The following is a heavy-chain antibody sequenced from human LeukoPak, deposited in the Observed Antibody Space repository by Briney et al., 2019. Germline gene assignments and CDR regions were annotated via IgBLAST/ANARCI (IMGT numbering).Heavy chain of an antibody. CDR3: ARADPALEIDCGGDCPSDFQH. CDR1: GYTFTGYY. V-gene: IGHV1-2*02. Sequence: ASVKVSCKASGYTFTGYYMHWVRQAPGQGLEWMGWINPNSGGTNYAQKFQGRVTMTRDTSISTAYMELSRLRSDDTAVYYCARADPALEIDCGGDCPSDFQHWGQGTLVTVSS. D-gene: IGHD2-21*02. CDR2: INPNSGGT. J-gene: IGHJ1*01.